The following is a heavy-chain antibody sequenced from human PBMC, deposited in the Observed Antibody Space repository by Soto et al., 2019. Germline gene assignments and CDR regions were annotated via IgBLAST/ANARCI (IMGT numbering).Heavy chain of an antibody. D-gene: IGHD3-22*01. Sequence: HPGWSLRLSCAASGFTFSSYAMSWVRQAPGKGLEWVSAISGSGDSTYYADSVKGRFTISRDNSKNTLYLQMNSLRVDHTAVYYCATGPPYFYDSSVLGVGHYYFDYRGQGTLVTVSS. CDR1: GFTFSSYA. CDR3: ATGPPYFYDSSVLGVGHYYFDY. J-gene: IGHJ4*02. V-gene: IGHV3-23*01. CDR2: ISGSGDST.